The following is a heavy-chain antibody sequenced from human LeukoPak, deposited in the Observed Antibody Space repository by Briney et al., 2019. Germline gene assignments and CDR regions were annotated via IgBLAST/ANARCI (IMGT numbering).Heavy chain of an antibody. V-gene: IGHV3-23*01. Sequence: GGSLRLSCAASGFTFSSYSMNWVRQAPGKGLEWVSTISAGGGSTYYADSVKGRFTISRDNTENTLYLQMNSLRAEDTAVYYCAKRTDYSSTWYSFDYWGQGTLVTVSS. J-gene: IGHJ4*02. D-gene: IGHD6-13*01. CDR1: GFTFSSYS. CDR2: ISAGGGST. CDR3: AKRTDYSSTWYSFDY.